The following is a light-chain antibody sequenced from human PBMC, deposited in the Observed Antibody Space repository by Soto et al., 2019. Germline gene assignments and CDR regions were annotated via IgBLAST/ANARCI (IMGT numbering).Light chain of an antibody. J-gene: IGKJ2*01. CDR1: QTVSRY. CDR3: QLRDNSGMYT. V-gene: IGKV3-11*01. CDR2: GVS. Sequence: EIVLTQSPATLSLSPGERATLSCRASQTVSRYLAWFQQKPGQAPRLLIYGVSNRATGIPARFSGSGSGTAFTLNISSLEPEDFAVYYCQLRDNSGMYTCGQGTKLEIK.